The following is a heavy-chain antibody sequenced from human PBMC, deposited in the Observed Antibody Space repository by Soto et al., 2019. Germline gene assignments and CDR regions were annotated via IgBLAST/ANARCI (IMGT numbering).Heavy chain of an antibody. Sequence: QVQLVESGGGVVQPGRSLRLSYTASGFIFSSYAMHWVRQAPGKGLEWVAVILLHGNNKHYADSVEGRFTISRDNSENTLYLQMNSLRVDDTAVYYCAREGPNDFWSRFDYWGQGTLVTVSS. J-gene: IGHJ4*02. V-gene: IGHV3-30-3*01. CDR3: AREGPNDFWSRFDY. CDR1: GFIFSSYA. CDR2: ILLHGNNK. D-gene: IGHD3-3*01.